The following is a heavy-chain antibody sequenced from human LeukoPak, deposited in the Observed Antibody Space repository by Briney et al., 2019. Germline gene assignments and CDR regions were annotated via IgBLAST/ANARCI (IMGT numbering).Heavy chain of an antibody. J-gene: IGHJ5*02. CDR1: GFTFSSYG. CDR3: ARGSDYGDPPFFDP. CDR2: ISGSGGST. Sequence: GGSLRLSCAASGFTFSSYGMSWVRQAPGKGLEWVSAISGSGGSTYYADSVKGRFTISRDNSKNTLYLQMNSLRAEDTAVYYCARGSDYGDPPFFDPWGQGTLVTVSS. V-gene: IGHV3-23*01. D-gene: IGHD4-17*01.